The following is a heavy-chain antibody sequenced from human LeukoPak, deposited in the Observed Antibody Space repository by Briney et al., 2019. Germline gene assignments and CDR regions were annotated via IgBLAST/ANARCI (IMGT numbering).Heavy chain of an antibody. D-gene: IGHD3-9*01. V-gene: IGHV1-2*02. Sequence: ASVKVSCKASGYTFTGYYMHWVRQAPGQGLEWMGWINPNSGDTNYVQKFQGRVTVTRDTSISTAYMELSRLRSDDTAVFYCARVAHNYDLLTGYYPYLDYFDFWGQGTLVTVSS. CDR2: INPNSGDT. CDR1: GYTFTGYY. CDR3: ARVAHNYDLLTGYYPYLDYFDF. J-gene: IGHJ4*02.